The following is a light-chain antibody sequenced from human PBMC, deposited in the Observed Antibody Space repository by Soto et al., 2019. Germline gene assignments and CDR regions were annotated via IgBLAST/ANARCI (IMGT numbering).Light chain of an antibody. J-gene: IGKJ2*01. V-gene: IGKV3-11*01. CDR3: PQRSDSYT. Sequence: VLTQSPATLSLSPAQRATLSCRASQTLANYLVWYQQRPVQAPRLLIYDASNRATGIPARFSGSGSGTDLALPISSLEPEDSAVYYCPQRSDSYTFRQGTKLEIK. CDR2: DAS. CDR1: QTLANY.